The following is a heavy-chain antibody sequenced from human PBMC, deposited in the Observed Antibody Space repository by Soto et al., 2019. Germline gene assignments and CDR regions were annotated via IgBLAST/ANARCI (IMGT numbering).Heavy chain of an antibody. D-gene: IGHD3-3*01. CDR3: AKGSTIFGVVIDGMDV. J-gene: IGHJ6*02. CDR1: GFTFSSYG. V-gene: IGHV3-30*18. CDR2: ISYDGSNK. Sequence: GGSLRLSCAASGFTFSSYGMHWVRQAPGKGLEWVAVISYDGSNKYYADSVKGRFTISRDNSKNTLYLQMNSLRAEDTAVYYCAKGSTIFGVVIDGMDVWGQGTTVTVSS.